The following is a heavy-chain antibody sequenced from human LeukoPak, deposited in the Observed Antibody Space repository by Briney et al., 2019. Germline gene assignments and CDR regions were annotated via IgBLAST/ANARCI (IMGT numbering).Heavy chain of an antibody. D-gene: IGHD3-10*01. J-gene: IGHJ4*02. Sequence: SETLSLTCAVYGGSFSGYYWSWIRQPPGKGLEWIGEINHSGSTNYNPSLKSRVTISVDTSKNQFSLKLSSVTAADTAVYYCARGDCSRFDYWGQGTLVTVSS. CDR2: INHSGST. CDR1: GGSFSGYY. V-gene: IGHV4-34*01. CDR3: ARGDCSRFDY.